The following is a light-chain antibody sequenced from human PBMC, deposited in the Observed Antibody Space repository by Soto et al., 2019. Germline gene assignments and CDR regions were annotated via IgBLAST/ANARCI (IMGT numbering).Light chain of an antibody. V-gene: IGKV3D-15*01. CDR3: QQYHNLWT. J-gene: IGKJ1*01. CDR2: GAS. CDR1: QSVSNN. Sequence: LVLTPSPGTLSLSPWERATLSCRASQSVSNNYLAWYQQKPGQAPRLLIYGASNRATGIPARFSGSGSGTEFTLTITSLQSEDFALYYCQQYHNLWTFGKGTKVDIK.